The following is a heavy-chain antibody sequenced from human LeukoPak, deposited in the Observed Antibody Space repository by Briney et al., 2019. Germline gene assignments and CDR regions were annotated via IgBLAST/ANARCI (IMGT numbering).Heavy chain of an antibody. Sequence: KPSQTLSLTCTVSGGSISSGDYYWSWIRQPPGKGLEWIGYIYYSGSTYYNPSLKSRVTISIDTSKNQFSLKLSSVTAADTAVYYCAREQVAASDYYYYGMDVWGQGTTLTVSS. V-gene: IGHV4-30-4*01. CDR2: IYYSGST. CDR1: GGSISSGDYY. J-gene: IGHJ6*02. D-gene: IGHD2-15*01. CDR3: AREQVAASDYYYYGMDV.